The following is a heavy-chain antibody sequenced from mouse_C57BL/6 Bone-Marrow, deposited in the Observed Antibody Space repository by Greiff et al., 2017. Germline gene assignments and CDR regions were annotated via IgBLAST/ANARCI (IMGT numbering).Heavy chain of an antibody. J-gene: IGHJ2*01. D-gene: IGHD2-2*01. Sequence: QVQLQQPGADLVKPGASVKLSCKASGYTFTSYWMHWVKQRPGQGLEWIGMIRPNSGSTNYNETFKRKATLTVDKSSSTAYMHLSSLTSEDSAVYYCARGTMVTDYWGQGTTVTVSS. CDR1: GYTFTSYW. CDR2: IRPNSGST. CDR3: ARGTMVTDY. V-gene: IGHV1-64*01.